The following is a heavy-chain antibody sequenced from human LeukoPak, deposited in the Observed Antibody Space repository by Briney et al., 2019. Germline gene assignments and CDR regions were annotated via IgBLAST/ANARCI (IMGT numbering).Heavy chain of an antibody. CDR3: ARQKTPHGNFDY. D-gene: IGHD1-26*01. CDR1: GLTFSSYD. Sequence: GGSLRLSCVASGLTFSSYDMHWIRQAPGKGLEWVSSIGATGDTYYAGSVKGRFTISRENAKKSVYLQMSSLSAGDTAVYYCARQKTPHGNFDYWGQGTLVTVSS. J-gene: IGHJ4*02. CDR2: IGATGDT. V-gene: IGHV3-13*01.